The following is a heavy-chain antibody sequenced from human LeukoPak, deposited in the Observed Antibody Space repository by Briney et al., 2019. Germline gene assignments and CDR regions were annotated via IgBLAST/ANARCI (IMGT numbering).Heavy chain of an antibody. V-gene: IGHV6-1*01. CDR3: ARDPVTKNASWYFDL. CDR1: GDSVASNSAA. CDR2: TYYRSKWYN. J-gene: IGHJ2*01. D-gene: IGHD1-1*01. Sequence: SQTLSLTCAISGDSVASNSAAWNWIRQSPSRGLEWLGRTYYRSKWYNAYAVSVKSRISINPDTSKNQVPLQLNSVTPEDTAVYYCARDPVTKNASWYFDLWGRGTFVTVST.